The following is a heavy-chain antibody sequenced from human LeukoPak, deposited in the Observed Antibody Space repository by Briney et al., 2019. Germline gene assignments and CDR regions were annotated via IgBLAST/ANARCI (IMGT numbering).Heavy chain of an antibody. CDR2: INPNTGVT. CDR3: ASYPRYSSSPPFDY. J-gene: IGHJ4*02. V-gene: IGHV1-2*02. Sequence: ASVKVSCKASGYTFTGQYMHWVRQAPGQGLEWMGWINPNTGVTNYAQRLQGRVTMTRDTTICTAYMELSRLTSDDTAVYFCASYPRYSSSPPFDYWGQGTLVTVSS. CDR1: GYTFTGQY. D-gene: IGHD6-6*01.